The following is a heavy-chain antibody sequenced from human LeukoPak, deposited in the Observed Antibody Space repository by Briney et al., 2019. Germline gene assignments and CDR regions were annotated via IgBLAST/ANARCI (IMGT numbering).Heavy chain of an antibody. CDR1: GYTFTSYY. Sequence: ASVKVSCKASGYTFTSYYMHWVRQAPGQGLEWMGIINPSGGSTSYAQKFQGRVTMTRDMSTSTVYMELSSLRSEDTAVYYCARGGAVGLMVYASSFDYWGQGTLVTVSS. V-gene: IGHV1-46*01. J-gene: IGHJ4*02. D-gene: IGHD2-8*01. CDR3: ARGGAVGLMVYASSFDY. CDR2: INPSGGST.